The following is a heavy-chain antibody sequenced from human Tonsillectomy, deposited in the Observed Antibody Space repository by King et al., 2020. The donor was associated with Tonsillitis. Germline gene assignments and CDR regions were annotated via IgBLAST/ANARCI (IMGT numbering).Heavy chain of an antibody. D-gene: IGHD4-11*01. J-gene: IGHJ5*02. CDR1: GDTVSYSY. V-gene: IGHV4-59*02. Sequence: QLQESGPGLVKPSETLSLSCTVSGDTVSYSYWSWIRPSPEKGLEWIGYTYHSETTRYNPSLGSRVTISVDMSMHQFSLRLTSVTAADTAVYYCARARTRPNNYFDLWGHGTLVTVSS. CDR3: ARARTRPNNYFDL. CDR2: TYHSETT.